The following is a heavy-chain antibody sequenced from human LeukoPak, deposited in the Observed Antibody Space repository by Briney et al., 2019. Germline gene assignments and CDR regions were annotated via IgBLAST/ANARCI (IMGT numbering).Heavy chain of an antibody. CDR3: ARDSGSYLSSRAFDI. J-gene: IGHJ3*02. CDR1: GGSISSYY. CDR2: IYYSGST. D-gene: IGHD1-26*01. Sequence: PSETLSLTCTVSGGSISSYYWSWIRQPPGKGLEWIGYIYYSGSTNYNPSLKSRVTISVDTSKNQFSLKLSSVTAADTAVYYCARDSGSYLSSRAFDIWGQGTMVTVSS. V-gene: IGHV4-59*01.